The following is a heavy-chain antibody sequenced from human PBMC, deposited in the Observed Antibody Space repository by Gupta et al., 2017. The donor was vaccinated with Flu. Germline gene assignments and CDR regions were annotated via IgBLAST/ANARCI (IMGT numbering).Heavy chain of an antibody. CDR2: ISYDGSNK. D-gene: IGHD6-6*01. CDR3: AKIVGLSSSVDY. Sequence: QVQLVESGGGVVQPGRSLRLSCAASGFTFSSYGMHWVRQAPGKGLEWVAVISYDGSNKYYADSVKGRFTISRDNSKNTLYLQMNSLRAEDTAVYYCAKIVGLSSSVDYWGQGTLVTVSS. CDR1: GFTFSSYG. V-gene: IGHV3-30*18. J-gene: IGHJ4*02.